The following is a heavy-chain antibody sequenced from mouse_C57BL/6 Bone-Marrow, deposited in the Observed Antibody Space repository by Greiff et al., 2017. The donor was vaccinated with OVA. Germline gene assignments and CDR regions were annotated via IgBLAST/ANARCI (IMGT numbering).Heavy chain of an antibody. CDR2: IDPSDSST. J-gene: IGHJ1*03. Sequence: QVQLQQPGAELVMPGASVKLSCKASGYTFTSYWMHWVKQRPGQGLEWIGEIDPSDSSTNYNQKFKGKSTLTVDKSSSTAYMQLSSLTSEDSAVYYCARSPTVEYFEVWGTGTTVTVSS. D-gene: IGHD1-1*01. V-gene: IGHV1-69*01. CDR3: ARSPTVEYFEV. CDR1: GYTFTSYW.